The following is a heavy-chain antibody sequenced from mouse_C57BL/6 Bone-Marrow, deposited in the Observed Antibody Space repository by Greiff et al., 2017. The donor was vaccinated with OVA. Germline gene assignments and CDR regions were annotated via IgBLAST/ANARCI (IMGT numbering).Heavy chain of an antibody. CDR3: ARSVTTVVDY. Sequence: EVQLQQSGPVLVKPGASVKMSCKASGYTFTDYYMNWVKQSHGKSLEWIGVINPYNGGTSYNQKFKGKATLTVDKSSSTAYMELNSLTSEDSAVYYCARSVTTVVDYWGQGTTLTVSS. D-gene: IGHD1-1*01. J-gene: IGHJ2*01. CDR2: INPYNGGT. V-gene: IGHV1-19*01. CDR1: GYTFTDYY.